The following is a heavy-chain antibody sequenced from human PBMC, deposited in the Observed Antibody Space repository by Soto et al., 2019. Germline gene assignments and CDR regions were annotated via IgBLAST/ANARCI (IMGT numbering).Heavy chain of an antibody. CDR2: IIPILGIA. Sequence: QVQLVQSGAEVKKPGSSVKVSCKASGGTFSSYTISWVRQAPGQGLEWMGRIIPILGIANYAQKFQGRVTITADKSTSTAYMELSSLRSEDTAVYYCARVDRSGSYSLDHWGQGTLVTVSS. V-gene: IGHV1-69*02. D-gene: IGHD1-26*01. J-gene: IGHJ4*02. CDR3: ARVDRSGSYSLDH. CDR1: GGTFSSYT.